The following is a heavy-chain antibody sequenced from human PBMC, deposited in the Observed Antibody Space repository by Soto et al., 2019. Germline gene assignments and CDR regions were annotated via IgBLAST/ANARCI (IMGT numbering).Heavy chain of an antibody. Sequence: GESLKISCKGSGYSFSTYWIGWVRQMPGRGLEWMGIIYPGDSDTIYSPSFQGQVTMSADKSITTAYLQWSSLKASDTAMYYCARRGYYDSTKDAFDIWGQGTMVTVSS. V-gene: IGHV5-51*01. CDR1: GYSFSTYW. D-gene: IGHD3-22*01. CDR2: IYPGDSDT. CDR3: ARRGYYDSTKDAFDI. J-gene: IGHJ3*02.